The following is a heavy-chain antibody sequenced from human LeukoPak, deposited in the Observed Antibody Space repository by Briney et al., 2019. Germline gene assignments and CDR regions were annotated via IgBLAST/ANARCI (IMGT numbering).Heavy chain of an antibody. V-gene: IGHV4-59*01. CDR3: ARDNIVVAANWFDP. CDR2: IYYSGST. Sequence: SETLSLTCTVSGGSISSYYWSWIRQPPGKGLEWIGYIYYSGSTNYNPSLKSRVTISVDTSKNQFSLKLSSVTAADTAVYYWARDNIVVAANWFDPWGQGTLVTVSS. J-gene: IGHJ5*02. CDR1: GGSISSYY. D-gene: IGHD2-2*01.